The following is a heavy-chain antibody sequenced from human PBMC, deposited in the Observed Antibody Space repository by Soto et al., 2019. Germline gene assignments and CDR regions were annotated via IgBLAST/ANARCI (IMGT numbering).Heavy chain of an antibody. J-gene: IGHJ4*02. Sequence: SETLSLTCAVSSGSISSSNWWSWVRQPPGKGLEWIGEIYHSGSTNYNPSLKSRVTISVDKSKNQFSLKLSSVTAADTAVYYCARVRCSGGSCLGYFDYWGQGTLVTVSS. CDR1: SGSISSSNW. D-gene: IGHD2-15*01. CDR3: ARVRCSGGSCLGYFDY. V-gene: IGHV4-4*02. CDR2: IYHSGST.